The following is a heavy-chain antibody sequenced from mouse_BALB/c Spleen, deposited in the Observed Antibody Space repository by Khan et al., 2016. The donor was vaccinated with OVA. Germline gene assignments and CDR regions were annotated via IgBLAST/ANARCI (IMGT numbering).Heavy chain of an antibody. D-gene: IGHD1-1*01. Sequence: QIQLVQSGPELKKPGETVKISCKASGYTFTNYRMNWMKQAPGKGLKWMGWINTYTGEPTYADDFKGRFAFSLETSASTAYLQINNLKNADMATYFCARESRYWYFDVWGAGTTVTGSS. CDR1: GYTFTNYR. CDR2: INTYTGEP. CDR3: ARESRYWYFDV. V-gene: IGHV9-1*02. J-gene: IGHJ1*01.